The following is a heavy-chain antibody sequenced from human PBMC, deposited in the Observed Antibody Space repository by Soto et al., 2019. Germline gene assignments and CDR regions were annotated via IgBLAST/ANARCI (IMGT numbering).Heavy chain of an antibody. CDR3: ARDRKQLYSSSSWFDP. V-gene: IGHV1-69*13. CDR2: IIPIFGTA. CDR1: VGTFSSYA. Sequence: SVKVSCKASVGTFSSYAISWLRQAPGQGLEWMGGIIPIFGTANYAQKFQGRVTITADESTSTAYMELSSLRSEDTAVYYCARDRKQLYSSSSWFDPWGQGTLVTVSS. J-gene: IGHJ5*02. D-gene: IGHD6-6*01.